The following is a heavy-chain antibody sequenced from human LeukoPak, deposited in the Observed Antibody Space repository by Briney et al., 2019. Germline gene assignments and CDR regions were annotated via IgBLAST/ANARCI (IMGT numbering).Heavy chain of an antibody. CDR3: ARDGAGSLWFGELLSKYFDY. J-gene: IGHJ4*02. D-gene: IGHD3-10*01. Sequence: GASVKGSCKASGYTFTSYYMHWVRQAPGQGLEWMGIINPSGGSTSYAQKFQGRVTMTRDTSTSTVYMELSSLRSEDTAVYYCARDGAGSLWFGELLSKYFDYWGQGTLVTVSS. V-gene: IGHV1-46*01. CDR2: INPSGGST. CDR1: GYTFTSYY.